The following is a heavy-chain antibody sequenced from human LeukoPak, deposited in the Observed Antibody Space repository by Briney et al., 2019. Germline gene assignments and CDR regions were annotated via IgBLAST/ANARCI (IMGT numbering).Heavy chain of an antibody. V-gene: IGHV3-48*04. D-gene: IGHD4-17*01. J-gene: IGHJ4*02. CDR3: ARAGSYYGDYPLFGY. CDR2: ISSSGSTK. CDR1: GFTFRSYS. Sequence: GGSLRLSCVVSGFTFRSYSMNWVRQAPGKGLEWLSYISSSGSTKYYADSVKGRFTISRDNAKNSLYLQMNSLRAEDTAVYYCARAGSYYGDYPLFGYWGQGTVVTVSS.